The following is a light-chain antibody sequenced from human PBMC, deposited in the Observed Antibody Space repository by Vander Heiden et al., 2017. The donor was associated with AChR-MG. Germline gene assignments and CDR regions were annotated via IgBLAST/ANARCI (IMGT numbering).Light chain of an antibody. V-gene: IGLV1-44*01. J-gene: IGLJ3*02. CDR2: GNN. CDR3: ATWDDSLNGWV. Sequence: QSVLTQPLYASGTSAQRVTIACSGSSSSIGSNTVNWYQQLPGTATKLLIYGNNQRHSGVPDRFSGSKSGTSASLAISGLRSEDEADYHCATWDDSLNGWVFGGGTKLTVL. CDR1: SSSIGSNT.